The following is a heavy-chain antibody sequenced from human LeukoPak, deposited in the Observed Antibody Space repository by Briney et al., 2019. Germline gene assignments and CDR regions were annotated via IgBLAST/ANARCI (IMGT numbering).Heavy chain of an antibody. Sequence: GASVKVSCKASGYTFNNHDINWVRQAPGRGLEWMGWINTYSANTNYAQEFQDRVIMTTDTSTSTAYMELRSLRSDDTAVYYCGREGGIARPPYLYYYIDVWGKGTTVTVSS. CDR2: INTYSANT. J-gene: IGHJ6*03. CDR3: GREGGIARPPYLYYYIDV. D-gene: IGHD6-6*01. CDR1: GYTFNNHD. V-gene: IGHV1-18*01.